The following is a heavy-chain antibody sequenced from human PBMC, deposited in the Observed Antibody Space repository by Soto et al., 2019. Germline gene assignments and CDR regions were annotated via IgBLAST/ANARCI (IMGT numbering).Heavy chain of an antibody. V-gene: IGHV3-30*18. CDR2: ISYDGSNK. CDR1: GFTFSSYG. CDR3: AKDARRGYSYEDY. J-gene: IGHJ4*02. D-gene: IGHD5-18*01. Sequence: QVQLVESGGGVVQPGRSLRLSCAASGFTFSSYGMHWVRQAPGKGLEWVAVISYDGSNKYYADSVKGRFTISRDNSKNTLYLQMNSLRAEDTAVYYGAKDARRGYSYEDYWGQGTMVTVSS.